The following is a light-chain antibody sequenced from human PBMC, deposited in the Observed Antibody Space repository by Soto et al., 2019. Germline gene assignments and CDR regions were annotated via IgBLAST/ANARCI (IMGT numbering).Light chain of an antibody. J-gene: IGLJ2*01. CDR3: CSYAGSSTFVV. V-gene: IGLV2-23*03. Sequence: QTALTQPASVSGSPGQSITISCTGTSSDVGSYNLVSWYQQHPGKAPKLMIYEGSQRPSGVSNRFSGSKSGNTASLTISGLQTDDEADYYCCSYAGSSTFVVFGGGTKLTV. CDR2: EGS. CDR1: SSDVGSYNL.